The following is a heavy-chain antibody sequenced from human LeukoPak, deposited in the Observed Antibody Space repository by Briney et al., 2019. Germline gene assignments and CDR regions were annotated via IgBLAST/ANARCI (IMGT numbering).Heavy chain of an antibody. CDR3: TTDGDTMVRGDLNWFDP. V-gene: IGHV3-15*01. CDR1: GFTFSNAW. D-gene: IGHD3-10*01. J-gene: IGHJ5*02. CDR2: IKSKTDGGTT. Sequence: GGSLRLSCAASGFTFSNAWMSWVRQAPGKGLEWVGRIKSKTDGGTTDYAAPVKGRFTISRDDSKNTLYLQMNSLKTEDTAVYYCTTDGDTMVRGDLNWFDPWGQGTLVTVSS.